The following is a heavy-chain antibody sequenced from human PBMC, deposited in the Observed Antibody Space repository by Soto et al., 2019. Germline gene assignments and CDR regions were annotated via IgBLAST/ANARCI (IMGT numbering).Heavy chain of an antibody. CDR3: ARDSSPFGVVIIHYYYMDV. D-gene: IGHD3-3*01. J-gene: IGHJ6*03. CDR1: GFTFSDYY. V-gene: IGHV3-11*01. CDR2: ISSSGSTI. Sequence: PGVSLRLSFAASGFTFSDYYMSWIRQAPGKGLEWGSYISSSGSTIYYADSVKGRFTISRDNAKNSLYLQMNSLRAEDTAVYYCARDSSPFGVVIIHYYYMDVWGKGTTVTVSS.